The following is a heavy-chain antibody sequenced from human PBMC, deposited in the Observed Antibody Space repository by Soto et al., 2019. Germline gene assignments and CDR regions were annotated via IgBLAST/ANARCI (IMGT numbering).Heavy chain of an antibody. Sequence: QLQLQESGPGLVKPSETLSLTCTVSGGSISSSSYYWGWIRQPPGKGLEWIGSIYYSGSTYYNPSLKSRVTISVDTSKNQFSLKLSSVTAADTAVYYCASSGWSYKYYFEYWGQGTLVTVSS. CDR1: GGSISSSSYY. V-gene: IGHV4-39*01. CDR3: ASSGWSYKYYFEY. J-gene: IGHJ4*02. D-gene: IGHD6-19*01. CDR2: IYYSGST.